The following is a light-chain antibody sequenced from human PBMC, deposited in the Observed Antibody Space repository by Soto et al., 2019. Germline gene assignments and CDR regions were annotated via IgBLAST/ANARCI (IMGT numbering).Light chain of an antibody. CDR3: QSYDNSLRAWV. J-gene: IGLJ3*02. CDR1: SSNIGAVFD. V-gene: IGLV1-40*01. Sequence: QAVVTQPPSVSGAPGQRVTISCTGSSSNIGAVFDVHWYQQLPGTAPKLLIYANTNRPSGVPDRFSGSKSGTSASLAITGLQAEDEADYYCQSYDNSLRAWVFGGGTKVTVL. CDR2: ANT.